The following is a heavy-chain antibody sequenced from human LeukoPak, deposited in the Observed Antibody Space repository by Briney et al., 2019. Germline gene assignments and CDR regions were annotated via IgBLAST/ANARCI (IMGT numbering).Heavy chain of an antibody. J-gene: IGHJ4*02. CDR2: IRWNSGSI. CDR1: GFTLDEYA. CDR3: AKDIQYAPTGHFDY. V-gene: IGHV3-9*03. Sequence: GGSLRLSCAASGFTLDEYAMHWGRQAPGKGLEWVSGIRWNSGSIGYAHSVKGRFTISRDNANNSLYLQMNSLRAEDIALYYCAKDIQYAPTGHFDYWGQGTLVTVSS.